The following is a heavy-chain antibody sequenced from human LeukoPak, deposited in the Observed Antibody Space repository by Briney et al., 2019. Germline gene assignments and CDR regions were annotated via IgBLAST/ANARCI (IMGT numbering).Heavy chain of an antibody. Sequence: GGSLRLSCAASGFTFDDYAMHWVRQGPGKGLEWVSLISWDGGSTYYADSVKGRFTISRDNSKNSLYLQMNSLRAEDTALYYCAKPLSIAAAGIGDAFDVWGQGTMVTVSS. V-gene: IGHV3-43D*03. CDR3: AKPLSIAAAGIGDAFDV. CDR1: GFTFDDYA. D-gene: IGHD6-13*01. J-gene: IGHJ3*01. CDR2: ISWDGGST.